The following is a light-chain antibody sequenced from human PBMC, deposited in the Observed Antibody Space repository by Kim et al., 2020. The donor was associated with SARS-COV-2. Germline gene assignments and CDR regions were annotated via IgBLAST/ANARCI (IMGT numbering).Light chain of an antibody. Sequence: QSVLTQSPSASGTPGQRVTISCSGSSSNIGTNTVNWYQRLPGAAPKLLIYINSQRSSGVPDRFSGSKSGTSASLAIIGLLSEDEADYYCASWDGDLNNLVFGGGTQLTVL. CDR2: INS. J-gene: IGLJ2*01. V-gene: IGLV1-44*01. CDR3: ASWDGDLNNLV. CDR1: SSNIGTNT.